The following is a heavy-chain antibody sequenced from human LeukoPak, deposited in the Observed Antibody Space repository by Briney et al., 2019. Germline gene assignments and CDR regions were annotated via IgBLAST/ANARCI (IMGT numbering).Heavy chain of an antibody. D-gene: IGHD3-3*01. CDR1: GGSFSGYY. J-gene: IGHJ6*02. V-gene: IGHV4-34*01. Sequence: PSETLSLTCAVYGGSFSGYYWSWIRQPPGKGLEWIGEINHSGSTNYNPSLKSRVTISVDTSKNQFSLKLSSVTAADTAVYYCARDDRRYYDFWSGNYYGMDVWGQGTTVTVSS. CDR3: ARDDRRYYDFWSGNYYGMDV. CDR2: INHSGST.